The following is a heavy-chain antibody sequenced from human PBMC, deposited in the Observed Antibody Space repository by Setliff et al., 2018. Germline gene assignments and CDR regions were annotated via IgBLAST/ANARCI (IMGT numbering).Heavy chain of an antibody. D-gene: IGHD3-10*01. CDR1: GFTFGHYN. CDR3: ASYYYGSGSSYIPPHFDY. V-gene: IGHV3-21*01. J-gene: IGHJ4*02. CDR2: ISDTTNFI. Sequence: ESLKISCTASGFTFGHYNMNWVRQAPGKGLEWVSSISDTTNFIYYADSVKGRFTISRDTAKNSLYLQMNSLRAEDSAVYYCASYYYGSGSSYIPPHFDYWGLGTLVTVSS.